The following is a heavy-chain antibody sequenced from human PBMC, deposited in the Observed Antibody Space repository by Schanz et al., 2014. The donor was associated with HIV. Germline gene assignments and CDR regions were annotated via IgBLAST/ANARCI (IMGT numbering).Heavy chain of an antibody. D-gene: IGHD1-26*01. V-gene: IGHV1-8*02. CDR3: VRAASFHFDKEGYYRNWYFDF. CDR2: VNPESGNT. CDR1: GYTFSDYD. Sequence: QVQLVQSGAEVKKPGASVRVSCETSGYTFSDYDINWVRQAPGQGLEWMGWVNPESGNTGMADKFRGRLSLTRFTSTGTAYMELDSLTSGDTAIYYCVRAASFHFDKEGYYRNWYFDFWGRGTLVAVSS. J-gene: IGHJ2*01.